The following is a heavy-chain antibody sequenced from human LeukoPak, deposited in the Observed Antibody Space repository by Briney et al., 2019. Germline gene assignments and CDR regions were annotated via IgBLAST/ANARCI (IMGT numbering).Heavy chain of an antibody. CDR3: TTGGDYDDY. V-gene: IGHV3-15*01. Sequence: GGSLRLSCVASGFTFSNSWMNWVRQAPGKGLEWVGRIKSKPDGGKTDYAAPGRGRFTISRDDSKNTVYLQMNSLKTEDTAVYYCTTGGDYDDYWGLGTLVTVSS. J-gene: IGHJ4*02. CDR2: IKSKPDGGKT. CDR1: GFTFSNSW.